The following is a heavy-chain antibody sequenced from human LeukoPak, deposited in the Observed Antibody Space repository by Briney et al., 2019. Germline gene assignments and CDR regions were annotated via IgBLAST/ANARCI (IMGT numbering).Heavy chain of an antibody. Sequence: QPGGSLRLSCAASGFTFSSYAMSWVRQAPGKGLEWVSGISWNSGSIGYADSVKGRFTISRDNAKNSLYLQMNSLRAEDTALYYCAKDIRDPTTEGPSWGQGTLVTVSS. J-gene: IGHJ5*02. V-gene: IGHV3-9*01. CDR1: GFTFSSYA. D-gene: IGHD1-26*01. CDR3: AKDIRDPTTEGPS. CDR2: ISWNSGSI.